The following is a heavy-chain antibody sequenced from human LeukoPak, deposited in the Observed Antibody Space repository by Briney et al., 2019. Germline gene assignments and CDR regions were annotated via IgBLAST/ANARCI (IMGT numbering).Heavy chain of an antibody. D-gene: IGHD3-22*01. CDR1: GFTFSDYY. J-gene: IGHJ4*02. V-gene: IGHV3-11*04. CDR3: ARGREYYDSSGYYY. CDR2: ISSSGSTV. Sequence: PGGSLRLSCAASGFTFSDYYMSWIRQAPGKGLEWVSYISSSGSTVYYADSVKGRFTISRDNAKNSLYLQMNSLRAEHTAVYYCARGREYYDSSGYYYWGQGTLVTVSS.